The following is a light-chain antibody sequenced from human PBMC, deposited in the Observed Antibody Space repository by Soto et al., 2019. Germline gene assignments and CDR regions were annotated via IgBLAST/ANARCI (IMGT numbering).Light chain of an antibody. Sequence: EIVLTQSPGTLSLSPGERATLSCRASQSVSSSYLAWYQQKPGQAPRLLIYGASSRATGIPDRFSGSGSGTDFTLTISRLEPEVSAVYYCQQYGSSPQWTFGQGTKVEIK. V-gene: IGKV3-20*01. J-gene: IGKJ1*01. CDR3: QQYGSSPQWT. CDR1: QSVSSSY. CDR2: GAS.